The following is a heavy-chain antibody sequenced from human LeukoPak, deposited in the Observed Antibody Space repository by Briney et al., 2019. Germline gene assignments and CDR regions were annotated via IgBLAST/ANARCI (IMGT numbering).Heavy chain of an antibody. V-gene: IGHV3-30*02. D-gene: IGHD3-22*01. Sequence: GGSLRLSCAASEFTFSSYGMHWVRQAPGKGLEWVAFIRYDGSNKYFADSVKGRFTISRDNSKNTLYLQMNSLRAEDTAVYYCARDWNSSAPLGYWGQGTLVTVSS. CDR3: ARDWNSSAPLGY. CDR1: EFTFSSYG. CDR2: IRYDGSNK. J-gene: IGHJ4*02.